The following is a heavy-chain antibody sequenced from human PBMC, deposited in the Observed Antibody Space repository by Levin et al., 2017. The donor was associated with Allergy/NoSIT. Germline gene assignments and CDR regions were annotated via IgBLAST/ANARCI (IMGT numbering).Heavy chain of an antibody. J-gene: IGHJ4*02. D-gene: IGHD3-3*01. CDR2: ISSSSSYI. V-gene: IGHV3-21*01. CDR3: ARFWSGYFRYFDY. CDR1: GFTFSSYS. Sequence: PGGSLRLSCAASGFTFSSYSMNWVRQAPGKGLEWVSSISSSSSYIYYADSVKGRFTISRDNAKNSLYLQMNSLRAEDTAVYYCARFWSGYFRYFDYWGQGTLVTVSS.